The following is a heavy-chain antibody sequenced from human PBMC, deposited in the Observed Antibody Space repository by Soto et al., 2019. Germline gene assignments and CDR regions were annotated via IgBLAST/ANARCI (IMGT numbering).Heavy chain of an antibody. J-gene: IGHJ4*02. V-gene: IGHV3-11*01. Sequence: PGGSLGLSCAASGFSFKDYYMTWMRQTPEKGLEWISTITSSGGNAYYADPVKGRFTVSRDNAKNSLYLQMDSLRAEDTALYYCVKDMGYGSSSTFDYWGQGTLVTVSS. CDR2: ITSSGGNA. CDR3: VKDMGYGSSSTFDY. D-gene: IGHD6-6*01. CDR1: GFSFKDYY.